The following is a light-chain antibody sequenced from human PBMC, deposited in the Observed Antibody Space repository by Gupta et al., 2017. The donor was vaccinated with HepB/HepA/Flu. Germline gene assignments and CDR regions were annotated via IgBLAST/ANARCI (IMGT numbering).Light chain of an antibody. CDR1: QSININ. CDR2: EIS. V-gene: IGKV3-11*01. J-gene: IGKJ1*01. Sequence: EIALTQSPATLSLSPGERATLSSRASQSININLAWYQQKPGQAPSLVMYEISNRATGIPARFSGSGSGTDFVLTISSLEPEDFAVDYCHQRSDWPWTFGQGTKLEMK. CDR3: HQRSDWPWT.